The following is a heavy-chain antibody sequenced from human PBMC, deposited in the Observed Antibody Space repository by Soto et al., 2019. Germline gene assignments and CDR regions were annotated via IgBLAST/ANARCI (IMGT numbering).Heavy chain of an antibody. D-gene: IGHD3-22*01. CDR1: GFSVSSNY. V-gene: IGHV3-53*02. Sequence: EVQLVETGGGLIQPGGSLRLSCAASGFSVSSNYMNWVRQAPGKGLEWVSVIYSGGDTHYTDSVKGRFTVSRDNSENTVFLEMKSLRAEDTAIYYCARDPFSPYSHDTSGFQRWGLGTLVTVSS. CDR2: IYSGGDT. J-gene: IGHJ4*02. CDR3: ARDPFSPYSHDTSGFQR.